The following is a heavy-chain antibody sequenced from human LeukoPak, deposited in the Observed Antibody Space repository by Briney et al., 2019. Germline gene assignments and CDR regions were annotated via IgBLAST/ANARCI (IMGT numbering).Heavy chain of an antibody. Sequence: GASVKVSCKASGYTFTNHAIHWVRQAPGQRLEWMGWINVGNANTKYSQMFQGRVTITRDTSANTAYMELTSLRSEDTAVYYCARGLSKAVFGVLITDWGQGTLVTVSS. CDR3: ARGLSKAVFGVLITD. CDR1: GYTFTNHA. CDR2: INVGNANT. V-gene: IGHV1-3*01. J-gene: IGHJ4*02. D-gene: IGHD3-3*01.